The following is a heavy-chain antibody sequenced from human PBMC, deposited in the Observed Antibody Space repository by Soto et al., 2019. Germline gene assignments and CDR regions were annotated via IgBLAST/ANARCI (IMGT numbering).Heavy chain of an antibody. V-gene: IGHV4-34*01. CDR3: ARGRVVVVPAAIMSYYYYGMDV. CDR2: INHSGST. D-gene: IGHD2-2*02. J-gene: IGHJ6*02. Sequence: PSETLALTCAVYGGSFSGYYWSWIRQPPGKGLEWIGEINHSGSTNYNPSLKSRVTISVDTSKNQFSLKLSSVTAADTAVYYCARGRVVVVPAAIMSYYYYGMDVWGQGTTVTVSS. CDR1: GGSFSGYY.